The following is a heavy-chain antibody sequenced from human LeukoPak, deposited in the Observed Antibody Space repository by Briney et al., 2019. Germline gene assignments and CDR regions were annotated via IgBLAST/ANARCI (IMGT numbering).Heavy chain of an antibody. V-gene: IGHV3-30*03. CDR1: GFTFSSYG. CDR2: ISYDGSNK. D-gene: IGHD6-19*01. CDR3: ASPVSGWYGSLDY. Sequence: PGGSLRLSCAASGFTFSSYGMHWVRQAPGKGLEWVAVISYDGSNKYYADSVKGRFTISRDNSKNTLYLQMNSLRAEDTAVYYCASPVSGWYGSLDYWGQGTLVTVPS. J-gene: IGHJ4*02.